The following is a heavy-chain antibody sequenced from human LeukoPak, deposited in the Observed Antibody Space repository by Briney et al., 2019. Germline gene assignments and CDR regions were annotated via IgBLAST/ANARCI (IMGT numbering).Heavy chain of an antibody. CDR2: ISYDGSNK. CDR1: GFTFSSYG. J-gene: IGHJ4*02. V-gene: IGHV3-30*03. Sequence: PGGYLRLSCAASGFTFSSYGMHWVRQAPGKGLEWVAVISYDGSNKYYADSVKGRFAISRDNSKNTLYLQMNSLRAEDTAVYYCATDPITIFGETDYWGQGTLVTVST. D-gene: IGHD3-3*01. CDR3: ATDPITIFGETDY.